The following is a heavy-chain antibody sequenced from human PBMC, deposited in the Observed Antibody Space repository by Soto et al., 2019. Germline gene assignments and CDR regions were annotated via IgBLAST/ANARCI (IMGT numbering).Heavy chain of an antibody. J-gene: IGHJ5*02. Sequence: QVPLVQSGGEVKKPGASVKVSCKASGYTFPNYGISWVRQAPGQGLEWMGWISAYNGNTNYAQKLQGRVTMTTDTSTRTAYMELRRLRSDDTAVYYCASDRPPDGQGTNWFDPWGQGTLVTVSS. V-gene: IGHV1-18*01. CDR1: GYTFPNYG. CDR2: ISAYNGNT. D-gene: IGHD1-1*01. CDR3: ASDRPPDGQGTNWFDP.